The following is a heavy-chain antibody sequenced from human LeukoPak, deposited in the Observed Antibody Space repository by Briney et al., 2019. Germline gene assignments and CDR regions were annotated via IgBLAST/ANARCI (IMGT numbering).Heavy chain of an antibody. D-gene: IGHD7-27*01. Sequence: SETLSLTCTISGGSVSDYYWSWIRQSPGRGLEWIGYIYYTGSTTYNPSLKSRVTISADTSKNQFALKLSSGTAADTAVYYCASRKLGNDNWGQGTLVTVSS. CDR2: IYYTGST. J-gene: IGHJ4*02. CDR3: ASRKLGNDN. CDR1: GGSVSDYY. V-gene: IGHV4-59*02.